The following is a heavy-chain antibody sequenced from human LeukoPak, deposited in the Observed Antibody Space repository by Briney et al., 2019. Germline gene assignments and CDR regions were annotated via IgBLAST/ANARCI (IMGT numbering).Heavy chain of an antibody. J-gene: IGHJ5*02. CDR1: GGTFSSYA. CDR2: IIPIFGTA. Sequence: ASVKVSCKASGGTFSSYAISWVRQAPGQGLEWMGGIIPIFGTANYAQKFQGRVTITTDESTSTAYMELSSLRSEDTAVYYCARGRWDIVVVPAAQNWFDPWGQGTLVTVSS. V-gene: IGHV1-69*05. CDR3: ARGRWDIVVVPAAQNWFDP. D-gene: IGHD2-2*01.